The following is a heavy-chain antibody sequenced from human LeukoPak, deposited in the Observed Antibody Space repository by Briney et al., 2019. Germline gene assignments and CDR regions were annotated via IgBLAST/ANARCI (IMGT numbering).Heavy chain of an antibody. CDR3: ARGPGGYSYGYYFDY. Sequence: ETLSLTCAVSGGSISSYYWSWIRQPPGKGLEWIGFSYYSGSTNYNPSLKSRVTISVDTSKNHFSLKLSSVTAADTAVYYCARGPGGYSYGYYFDYWGQGTLVTVSS. CDR1: GGSISSYY. J-gene: IGHJ4*02. CDR2: SYYSGST. D-gene: IGHD5-18*01. V-gene: IGHV4-59*01.